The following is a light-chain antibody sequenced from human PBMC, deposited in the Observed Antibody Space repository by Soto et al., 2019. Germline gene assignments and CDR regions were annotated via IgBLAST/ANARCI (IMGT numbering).Light chain of an antibody. CDR1: SSDFGSHNL. V-gene: IGLV2-23*01. CDR3: FSFVPGKTFV. CDR2: GAT. J-gene: IGLJ1*01. Sequence: QSVLTQIASVSGSPGQSITISCTGTSSDFGSHNLVSWYQQHPGKVPKLLIYGATERPSGVSTRYSGSKSVNTASLTISGLQAEDEADYFCFSFVPGKTFVFGTGTKVTVL.